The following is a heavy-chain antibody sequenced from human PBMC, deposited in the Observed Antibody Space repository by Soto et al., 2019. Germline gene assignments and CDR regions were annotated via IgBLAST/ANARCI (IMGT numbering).Heavy chain of an antibody. CDR2: ISGSGGST. CDR3: AKDSSYYYGSGSYGNWFDP. Sequence: GGSLRLSCAASGFTFSSYAMSWVRQAPGKGLEWVSAISGSGGSTYYADSVKGRFTISRGNSKNTLYLQMNSLRAEDTAVYYCAKDSSYYYGSGSYGNWFDPWGQGTLVTVSS. V-gene: IGHV3-23*01. D-gene: IGHD3-10*01. CDR1: GFTFSSYA. J-gene: IGHJ5*02.